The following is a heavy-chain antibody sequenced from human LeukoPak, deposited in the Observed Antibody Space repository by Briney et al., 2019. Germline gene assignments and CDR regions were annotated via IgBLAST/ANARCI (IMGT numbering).Heavy chain of an antibody. D-gene: IGHD3-3*01. V-gene: IGHV4-39*01. Sequence: PSETLSLTCTVSGDSISSNSYYWGWIRQPPGKGLEWIGSIYYSGSTYYNPSLKSRVTISVDTSKNQFSLKLSSVTAADTAVYYCARHRSSTYYDIWNFDYWGQGTLVTVSS. CDR1: GDSISSNSYY. CDR2: IYYSGST. CDR3: ARHRSSTYYDIWNFDY. J-gene: IGHJ4*02.